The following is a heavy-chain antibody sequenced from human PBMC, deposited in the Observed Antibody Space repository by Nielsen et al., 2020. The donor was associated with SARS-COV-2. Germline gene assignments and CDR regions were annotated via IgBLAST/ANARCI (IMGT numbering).Heavy chain of an antibody. CDR3: ARRGDYEILAGYHFDY. Sequence: ASVKVSCKASGYTFTSYDINWVRQATGQGLEWMGWMNPNSGNTGYAQKFQGRVTMTRNTSISTAYMELSSLRSEDTAVYYCARRGDYEILAGYHFDYWGQGTLVTVSS. V-gene: IGHV1-8*01. CDR2: MNPNSGNT. D-gene: IGHD3-9*01. CDR1: GYTFTSYD. J-gene: IGHJ4*02.